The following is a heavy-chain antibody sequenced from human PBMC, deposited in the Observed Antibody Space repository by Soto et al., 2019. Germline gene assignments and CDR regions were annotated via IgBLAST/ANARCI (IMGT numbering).Heavy chain of an antibody. D-gene: IGHD3-16*01. Sequence: EVQLLESGGGLVQPGGSLRLSCAASGFTFSSYAMSWVRQAPGKGLEWVSAISGSGGSTYYADSVKGRFTISRDNSKNTRYLQMNSLRAEDTAVYYCAKEDHVRGSYFSVGSFDYWVQGPLVTVSS. J-gene: IGHJ4*02. CDR3: AKEDHVRGSYFSVGSFDY. V-gene: IGHV3-23*01. CDR2: ISGSGGST. CDR1: GFTFSSYA.